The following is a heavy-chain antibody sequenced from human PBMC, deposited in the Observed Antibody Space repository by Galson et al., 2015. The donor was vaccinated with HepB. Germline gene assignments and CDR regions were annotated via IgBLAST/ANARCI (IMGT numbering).Heavy chain of an antibody. CDR2: ISGSGGST. V-gene: IGHV3-23*01. D-gene: IGHD2-15*01. CDR1: GFTFSSYW. CDR3: AKDSRSHDLRIYYMDV. J-gene: IGHJ6*03. Sequence: SLRLSCAASGFTFSSYWMSWVRQAPGKGLEWVSAISGSGGSTYYADSVKGRFTISRDNSKNTLYLQMDSLRAEDTAVYYCAKDSRSHDLRIYYMDVWGKGTTVTVSS.